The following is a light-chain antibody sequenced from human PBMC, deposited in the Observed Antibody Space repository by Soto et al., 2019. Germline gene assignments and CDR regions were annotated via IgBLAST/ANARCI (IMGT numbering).Light chain of an antibody. V-gene: IGLV1-40*01. CDR1: SSNIGAGYD. CDR3: QSFDNSLSGSRV. J-gene: IGLJ1*01. Sequence: QSALTQPPSVSGAPGQRVTISCTGSSSNIGAGYDVHWYKQLPGTAPKVLIYGNNNRPSGVPDRFSGSKSGTSASLAITGLQAEDEADYYCQSFDNSLSGSRVFGTGTKVTVL. CDR2: GNN.